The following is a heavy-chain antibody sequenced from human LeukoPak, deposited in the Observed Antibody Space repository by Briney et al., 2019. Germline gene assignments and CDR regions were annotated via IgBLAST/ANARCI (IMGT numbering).Heavy chain of an antibody. V-gene: IGHV3-21*01. CDR3: AKEGRSTTPGY. J-gene: IGHJ4*02. CDR1: GFTFSTYW. CDR2: ISSSSSSI. D-gene: IGHD6-13*01. Sequence: PGGSLRLSCAASGFTFSTYWMTWVRQAPGEGLEWVSSISSSSSSIYYTDSVKGRFTISRDDTKNSLYLQMNSLRAEDTAVYFCAKEGRSTTPGYWGQGTLVTVSS.